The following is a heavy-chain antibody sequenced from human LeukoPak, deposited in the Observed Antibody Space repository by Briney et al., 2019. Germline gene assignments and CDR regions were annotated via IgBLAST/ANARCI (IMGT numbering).Heavy chain of an antibody. J-gene: IGHJ3*02. CDR2: IYYSGST. CDR3: ARVSIRLGELQGAFDI. D-gene: IGHD3-16*01. V-gene: IGHV4-39*07. Sequence: SETLSLTCIVSGGSISSSSYYWGWIRQPPGKGLEWIGSIYYSGSTYYNPSLKSRVTISVDTSKNQFSLKLSSVTAADTAVYYCARVSIRLGELQGAFDIWGQGTMVTVSS. CDR1: GGSISSSSYY.